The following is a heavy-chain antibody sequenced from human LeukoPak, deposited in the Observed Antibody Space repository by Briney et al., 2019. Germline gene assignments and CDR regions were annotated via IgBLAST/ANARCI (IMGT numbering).Heavy chain of an antibody. Sequence: RPSETLSLTCTVTGASISSHYWCWIRQTPGTGLEWIGDIYDRGSTTYNPSLKSRVSISVDTSRNQFSLNLRSVTAADTAVYYCAKIEVERFDPWGQGTLVTVSS. V-gene: IGHV4-59*11. CDR2: IYDRGST. CDR1: GASISSHY. J-gene: IGHJ5*02. D-gene: IGHD1-26*01. CDR3: AKIEVERFDP.